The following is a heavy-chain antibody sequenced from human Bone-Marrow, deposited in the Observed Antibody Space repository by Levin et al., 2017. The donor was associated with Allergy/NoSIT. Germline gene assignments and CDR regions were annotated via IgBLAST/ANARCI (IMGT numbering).Heavy chain of an antibody. Sequence: HPGGSLRLSCVGSGFTFSSYSMHWVRQVPGKGLVWVSGMYGDGSFTSYADSVKGRFSISRDNAKNTVYLQMNSLRVEDTAVYFCGRGHYGPDYWGQGIVVTVAS. CDR2: MYGDGSFT. V-gene: IGHV3-74*01. J-gene: IGHJ4*02. CDR1: GFTFSSYS. D-gene: IGHD3-16*01. CDR3: GRGHYGPDY.